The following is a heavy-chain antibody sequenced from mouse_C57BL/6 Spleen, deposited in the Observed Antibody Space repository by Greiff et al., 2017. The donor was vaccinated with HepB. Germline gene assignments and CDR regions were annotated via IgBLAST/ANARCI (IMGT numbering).Heavy chain of an antibody. CDR1: GFTFSDYG. V-gene: IGHV5-17*01. Sequence: EVQRVESGGGLVKPGGSLKLSCAASGFTFSDYGMHWVRQAPEKGLEWVAYISSGSSTIYYADTVKGRFTISRDNAKNTLFLQMTSLRSEDTAMYYCARGGDYDNFSFAYWGQGTLVTVSA. D-gene: IGHD2-4*01. CDR3: ARGGDYDNFSFAY. CDR2: ISSGSSTI. J-gene: IGHJ3*01.